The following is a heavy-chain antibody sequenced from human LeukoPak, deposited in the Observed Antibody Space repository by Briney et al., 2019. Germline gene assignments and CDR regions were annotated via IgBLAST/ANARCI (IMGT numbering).Heavy chain of an antibody. V-gene: IGHV4-34*01. CDR3: ARKRTGKHPDY. Sequence: PSETLSLTCAVYGGSFSGYYWGWIRQPPGKGLEWIGEINHSGSTNYNPSLKSRVTISVDTSKNQFSLKLSSVTAADTAVYYCARKRTGKHPDYWGQGTLVTVSS. D-gene: IGHD1-14*01. CDR1: GGSFSGYY. CDR2: INHSGST. J-gene: IGHJ4*02.